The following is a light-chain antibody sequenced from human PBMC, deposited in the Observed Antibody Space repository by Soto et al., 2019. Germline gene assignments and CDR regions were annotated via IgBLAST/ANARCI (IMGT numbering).Light chain of an antibody. J-gene: IGKJ5*01. Sequence: DIQMTQSPSTLSASVGDRVAITCGASQSISSSLAWYQQKPGKAHKLMIYKASSLESGVPSRFSGSRSGTEFTLTISSLQPEDFATYDGQQYNNWPQITFGQGTRLEIK. CDR3: QQYNNWPQIT. CDR2: KAS. CDR1: QSISSS. V-gene: IGKV1-5*03.